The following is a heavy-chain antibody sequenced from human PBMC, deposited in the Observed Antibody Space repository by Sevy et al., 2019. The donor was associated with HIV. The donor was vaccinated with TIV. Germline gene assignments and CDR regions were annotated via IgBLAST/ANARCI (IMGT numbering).Heavy chain of an antibody. CDR2: ISSNGDND. V-gene: IGHV3-30-3*01. J-gene: IGHJ4*02. D-gene: IGHD1-26*01. Sequence: GGSLRLSCAASGFTFRTYAFHWVRQAPGRGLEWIGLISSNGDNDLYANSVRGRFTISRVNSMNILYLQMTSLTPDDTAVYYCARGPEWELTSFLSHWGQGTLVTVSS. CDR3: ARGPEWELTSFLSH. CDR1: GFTFRTYA.